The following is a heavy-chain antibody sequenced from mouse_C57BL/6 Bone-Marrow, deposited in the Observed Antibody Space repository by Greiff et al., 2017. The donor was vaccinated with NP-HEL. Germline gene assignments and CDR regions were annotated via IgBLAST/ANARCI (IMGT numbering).Heavy chain of an antibody. CDR1: GISITTGNYR. V-gene: IGHV3-5*01. D-gene: IGHD2-4*01. CDR3: AREGVDDYDGYWYFDV. Sequence: EVKLMESGPGLVKPSQTVFLTCTVTGISITTGNYRWSWIRQFPGNKLEWIGYIYYSGTLTYNPSLTSRTTITRDTPKNQFFLEMNSLTAEDTATYYCAREGVDDYDGYWYFDVWGTGTTVTVSS. CDR2: IYYSGTL. J-gene: IGHJ1*03.